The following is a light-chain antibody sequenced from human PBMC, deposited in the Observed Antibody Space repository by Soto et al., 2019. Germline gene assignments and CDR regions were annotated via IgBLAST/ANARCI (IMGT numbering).Light chain of an antibody. Sequence: EIVLTQSPGTLSQSPGERATLSCRASQSVSNNYLAWYQQKPGQAPSLLIYGASNRATGIPARFSGSGSGTDFTLTISSLEPEDFVVYYCKQRSNWWTSGQGNKV. CDR1: QSVSNNY. J-gene: IGKJ1*01. CDR2: GAS. CDR3: KQRSNWWT. V-gene: IGKV3-11*01.